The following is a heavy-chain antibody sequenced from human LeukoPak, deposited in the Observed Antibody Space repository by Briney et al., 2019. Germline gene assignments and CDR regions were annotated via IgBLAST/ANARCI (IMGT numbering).Heavy chain of an antibody. D-gene: IGHD3-22*01. CDR2: INPSGGST. Sequence: ASVKVSCKASGYTFTSYYMHWVRQAPGQGLEWMGIINPSGGSTSYAQKFQGRVTMTRDTSTSTVYMELSSLRSEDTAVYYCARADYDSSGYYPPYWYFDLWGRGTLVTVSS. CDR3: ARADYDSSGYYPPYWYFDL. CDR1: GYTFTSYY. V-gene: IGHV1-46*01. J-gene: IGHJ2*01.